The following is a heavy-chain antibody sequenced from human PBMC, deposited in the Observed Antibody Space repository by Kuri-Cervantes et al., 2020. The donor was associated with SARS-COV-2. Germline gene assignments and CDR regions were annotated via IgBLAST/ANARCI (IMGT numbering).Heavy chain of an antibody. CDR2: ISSDGINT. CDR1: GFTFSSYA. Sequence: GESLKISCAASGFTFSSYAMHWVRQAPGKGLEWVSVISSDGINTYYADSVKGRFTISRDTSRNTLYLRMNSLRTEDTAIYYCARDRVGVHDCWSQGTLVTVSS. D-gene: IGHD2-21*01. J-gene: IGHJ4*02. CDR3: ARDRVGVHDC. V-gene: IGHV3-30-3*01.